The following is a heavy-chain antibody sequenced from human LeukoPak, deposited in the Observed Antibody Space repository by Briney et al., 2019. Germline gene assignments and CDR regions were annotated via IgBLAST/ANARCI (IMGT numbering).Heavy chain of an antibody. CDR2: INHSGST. CDR1: GGSFSGYY. CDR3: ARGGDHTVTTFGYYYYTDV. J-gene: IGHJ6*03. D-gene: IGHD4-17*01. V-gene: IGHV4-34*01. Sequence: PSETLSLTCAVYGGSFSGYYWSWIRQPPGKGLEWIGEINHSGSTNYNPSLKSRVTISVDTSKNQFSLKLSSVTAADTAVYYCARGGDHTVTTFGYYYYTDVWGKGTTVTVSS.